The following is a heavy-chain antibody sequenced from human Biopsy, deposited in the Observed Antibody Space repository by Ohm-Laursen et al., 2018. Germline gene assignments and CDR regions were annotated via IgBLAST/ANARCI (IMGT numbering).Heavy chain of an antibody. D-gene: IGHD1-26*01. V-gene: IGHV3-21*01. CDR1: GFTFSPYT. J-gene: IGHJ6*02. CDR2: ISSSGNFM. CDR3: ARIFLVGVTPGYGMDV. Sequence: SLRLSCSASGFTFSPYTMTWVRQAPGKGLEWVSSISSSGNFMYYTDSVKGRFTISRDNAKNSLLLQMNSLRAEDTALYYCARIFLVGVTPGYGMDVWGQGTTVTVSS.